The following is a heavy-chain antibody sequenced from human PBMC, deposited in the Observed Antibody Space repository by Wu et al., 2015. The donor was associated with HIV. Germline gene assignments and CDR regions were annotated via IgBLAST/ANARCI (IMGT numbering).Heavy chain of an antibody. D-gene: IGHD2-15*01. V-gene: IGHV1-2*07. CDR3: ARDELFRVDDAFDM. CDR1: GYTFTDYF. J-gene: IGHJ3*02. CDR2: TNVNTGGT. Sequence: QVQLVQSGAEVKKPGASVKVSCKTSGYTFTDYFMHWVRQAPGQGLEWMGWTNVNTGGTNYAPKFQGRVTMTRDTSISTAYMELNRLTSDDTAVYYCARDELFRVDDAFDMWGQGTMGHRLF.